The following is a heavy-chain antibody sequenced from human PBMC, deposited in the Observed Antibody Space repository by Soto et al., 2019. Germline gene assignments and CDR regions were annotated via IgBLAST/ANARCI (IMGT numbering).Heavy chain of an antibody. CDR3: AKDRVPLAGTTYYGMDV. J-gene: IGHJ6*02. V-gene: IGHV3-23*01. Sequence: GGSLRLSCAASGFTFSSYSMNWVRQAPGKGLEWVSAISGSGGSTYYADSVKGRFTISRDNSKNTLYLQMNSLRAEDTAVYYCAKDRVPLAGTTYYGMDVWGQGTTVTVSS. CDR2: ISGSGGST. D-gene: IGHD6-19*01. CDR1: GFTFSSYS.